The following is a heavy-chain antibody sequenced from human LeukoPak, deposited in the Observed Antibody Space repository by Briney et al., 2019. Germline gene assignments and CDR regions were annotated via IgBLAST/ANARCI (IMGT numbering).Heavy chain of an antibody. Sequence: GGSLRLSCAASGFTFSSYGMHWVRQAPGKGLEWVTFIRYDGSNKYYADSVKGRFTISRDNSRDTLYLQMISLRAEDTAVYYCAKSAVGATLGDYWGQGTPVTVSS. CDR1: GFTFSSYG. D-gene: IGHD1-26*01. J-gene: IGHJ4*02. CDR3: AKSAVGATLGDY. CDR2: IRYDGSNK. V-gene: IGHV3-30*02.